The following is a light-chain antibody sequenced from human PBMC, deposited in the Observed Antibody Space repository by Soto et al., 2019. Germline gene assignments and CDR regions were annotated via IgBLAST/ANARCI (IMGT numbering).Light chain of an antibody. CDR2: SNN. CDR3: AAWDDSPYV. CDR1: SSNIGSNT. Sequence: VLTHPPSSSGTPWQRVTISCSGSSSNIGSNTVNWYQQLPGTAPKLLIYSNNQRPSGVPDRFSGSKSGTSASLAISGLQSEDEADYYCAAWDDSPYVFGTGTKVTVL. V-gene: IGLV1-44*01. J-gene: IGLJ1*01.